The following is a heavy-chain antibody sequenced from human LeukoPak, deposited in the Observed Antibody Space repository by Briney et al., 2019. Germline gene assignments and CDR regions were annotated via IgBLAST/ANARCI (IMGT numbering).Heavy chain of an antibody. V-gene: IGHV3-30*18. CDR3: AKEIDEYYYDSSGTPLN. J-gene: IGHJ4*02. Sequence: GGSLRLSCAASGFTFSQYDIHWVRQAPGKGLEWVAVISYDGSDKYYADSVKGRFTVSRDNSKNTLYLQMNSLRAEDTAVYYCAKEIDEYYYDSSGTPLNWGQGTLVTASS. CDR1: GFTFSQYD. D-gene: IGHD3-22*01. CDR2: ISYDGSDK.